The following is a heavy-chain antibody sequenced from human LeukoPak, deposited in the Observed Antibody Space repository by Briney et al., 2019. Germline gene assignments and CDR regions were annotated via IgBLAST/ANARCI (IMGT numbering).Heavy chain of an antibody. Sequence: PGGSLRLSCAASGFTFSSYAMSWVRQAPGKGLEWVSVISGSGGSTHYADSVKGRFTISRDNSKNTLHLQMSSLRAEDTAVCYCANGGGYSILNWLDPWGQGTLVTVSS. J-gene: IGHJ5*02. D-gene: IGHD4-11*01. V-gene: IGHV3-23*01. CDR1: GFTFSSYA. CDR3: ANGGGYSILNWLDP. CDR2: ISGSGGST.